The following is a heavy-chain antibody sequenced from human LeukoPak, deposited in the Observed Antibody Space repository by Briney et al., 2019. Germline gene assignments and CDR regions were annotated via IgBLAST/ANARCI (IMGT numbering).Heavy chain of an antibody. D-gene: IGHD1-26*01. CDR3: ARERIPMGGIYYYYGMDV. J-gene: IGHJ6*02. V-gene: IGHV1-46*01. Sequence: ASVKVSCKASGYTFTSYYMHWVRQAPGQGLEWMGIINPSGGSTSYAQKFQGRVTMTRDTSTSTVYMELSSLRSEDTAVYYCARERIPMGGIYYYYGMDVWGQGTTVTVSS. CDR2: INPSGGST. CDR1: GYTFTSYY.